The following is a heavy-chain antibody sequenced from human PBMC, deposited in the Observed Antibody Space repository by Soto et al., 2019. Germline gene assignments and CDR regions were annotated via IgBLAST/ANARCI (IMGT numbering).Heavy chain of an antibody. D-gene: IGHD5-12*01. Sequence: QVQLVQPGAEVKKPGASVKVSCKASGYTFTSSVISWVRQAPGQGLEWMGWISTYNGDTNYAQTFQDRVTMTTDTATSTAYMELRSLRPDDTAVYYCARASVAIYYFFGIDVWGEGTPVSVSS. CDR3: ARASVAIYYFFGIDV. CDR2: ISTYNGDT. V-gene: IGHV1-18*01. CDR1: GYTFTSSV. J-gene: IGHJ6*04.